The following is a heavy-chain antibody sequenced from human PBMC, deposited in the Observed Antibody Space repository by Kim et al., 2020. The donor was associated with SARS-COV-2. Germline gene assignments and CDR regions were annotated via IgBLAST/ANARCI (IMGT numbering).Heavy chain of an antibody. CDR3: ASRQRYSSSWEDYYYGMDV. CDR2: IIPIFGTA. V-gene: IGHV1-69*13. D-gene: IGHD6-13*01. J-gene: IGHJ6*02. Sequence: SVKVSCKASGGTFSSYAISWVRQAPGQGLEWMGGIIPIFGTANYAQKFQGRVTITADESTSTAYMELSSLRSEDTAVYYCASRQRYSSSWEDYYYGMDVWGQGTTVTVSS. CDR1: GGTFSSYA.